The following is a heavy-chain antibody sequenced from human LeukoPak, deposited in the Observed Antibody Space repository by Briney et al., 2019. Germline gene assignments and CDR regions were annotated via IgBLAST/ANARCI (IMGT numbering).Heavy chain of an antibody. Sequence: GGSLRLSCAASGFTFSTYSINWVRQAPGKGLGWVSYMSSSSTIYYADSVKGRFTISRDNTKNSLYLQMNSLRAEDTALYYCASPPYGSGSSIWGQGTMVTVSS. V-gene: IGHV3-48*01. CDR1: GFTFSTYS. D-gene: IGHD3-10*01. CDR2: MSSSSTI. CDR3: ASPPYGSGSSI. J-gene: IGHJ3*02.